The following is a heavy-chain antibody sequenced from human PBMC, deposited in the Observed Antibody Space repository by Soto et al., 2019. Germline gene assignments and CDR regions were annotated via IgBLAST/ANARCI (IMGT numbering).Heavy chain of an antibody. D-gene: IGHD1-1*01. CDR1: GFTFSNSG. CDR2: ISNSGGSI. J-gene: IGHJ4*02. Sequence: GVSLSLSWTASGFTFSNSGMSWVRQNPGKGLEWVSYISNSGGSILYADSVKGRFTISRDNAKNSLYLQMNSPRDENTAVYFCATARVELVQSPAPFAYWGKGPLVPVS. CDR3: ATARVELVQSPAPFAY. V-gene: IGHV3-48*02.